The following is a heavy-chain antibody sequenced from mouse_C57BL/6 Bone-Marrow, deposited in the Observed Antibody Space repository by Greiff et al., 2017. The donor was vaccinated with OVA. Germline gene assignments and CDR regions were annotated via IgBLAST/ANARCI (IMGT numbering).Heavy chain of an antibody. CDR2: MWRGGST. J-gene: IGHJ4*01. CDR3: AKMGDGYTRRDY. D-gene: IGHD2-3*01. V-gene: IGHV2-5*01. Sequence: VQLKESGPGLVQPSQSLSITCTVSGFSLTSYGVHWVRQSGGGGRGWVGVMWRGGSTDYNAAFMSRLSITKDNSKSQVFFKMNSLQADDTAIYYCAKMGDGYTRRDYWGQGTSVTVSS. CDR1: GFSLTSYG.